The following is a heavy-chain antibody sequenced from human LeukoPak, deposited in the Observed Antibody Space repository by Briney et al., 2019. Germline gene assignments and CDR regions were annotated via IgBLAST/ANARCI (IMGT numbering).Heavy chain of an antibody. CDR3: ARVPSSTSPS. CDR1: GGTFSSYA. Sequence: ASVKVSCKASGGTFSSYAISWVRQAPGQRLEWMGWINAGNGNTKYSQKFQGRVTITRDTSASTAYMELSSLRSEDTAVYYCARVPSSTSPSWGQGTLVTVSS. CDR2: INAGNGNT. V-gene: IGHV1-3*01. D-gene: IGHD2-2*01. J-gene: IGHJ5*02.